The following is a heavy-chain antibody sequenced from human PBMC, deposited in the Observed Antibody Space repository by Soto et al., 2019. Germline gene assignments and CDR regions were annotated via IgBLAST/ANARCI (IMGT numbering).Heavy chain of an antibody. J-gene: IGHJ4*02. V-gene: IGHV4-31*03. CDR1: GGSISSGGYY. CDR2: IYYSGST. Sequence: PSETLSITCTVSGGSISSGGYYWSWIRQHPGKGLEWIGYIYYSGSTYYNPSLKSRVTISVDTSKNQFSLKLSSVTAADTAVYYCARDHPGYSSNYFDYWGQGTLVTVSS. D-gene: IGHD2-15*01. CDR3: ARDHPGYSSNYFDY.